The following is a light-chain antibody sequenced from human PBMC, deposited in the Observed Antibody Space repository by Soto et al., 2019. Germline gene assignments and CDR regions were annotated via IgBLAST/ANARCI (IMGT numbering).Light chain of an antibody. J-gene: IGLJ2*01. CDR2: EVS. CDR1: SRDVGGYNF. V-gene: IGLV2-8*01. Sequence: QSALTQPPSASGSPGQSVTISCTGTSRDVGGYNFVSWYQQHPGKAPKLMIYEVSARPSGVPDRFSGSKSGNTASLTVSGLQADEEADYYCSSYAGSSIVVFGGGTKLTVL. CDR3: SSYAGSSIVV.